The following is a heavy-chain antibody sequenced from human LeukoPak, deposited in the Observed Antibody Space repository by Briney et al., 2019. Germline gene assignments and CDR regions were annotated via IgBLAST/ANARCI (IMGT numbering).Heavy chain of an antibody. Sequence: PGGSLRLSCAATGFTFSSSTMHWVRLVPGKGLEWVAIVSYDGTDKHYADSVKGRFTISRDNSKNMIYLQMNSLRVEDTAVYYCARDSWDILTGYYSHYLDYWGQGTLVTVSS. V-gene: IGHV3-30*04. J-gene: IGHJ4*02. CDR2: VSYDGTDK. CDR3: ARDSWDILTGYYSHYLDY. D-gene: IGHD3-9*01. CDR1: GFTFSSST.